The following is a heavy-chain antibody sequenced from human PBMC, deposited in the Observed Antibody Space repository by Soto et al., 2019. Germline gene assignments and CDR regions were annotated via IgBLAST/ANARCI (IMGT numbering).Heavy chain of an antibody. D-gene: IGHD3-3*01. CDR2: INHTGVT. Sequence: NPSETLSLTGAVYGGSVNGYYCNWIRQPPGKGLEWIGEINHTGVTHYNPSLKSRVTMSVDTSKNQFSLRLSSVTAADTAIYYCATRIKVFGLLIPPFDPGGQGTTVNVYS. J-gene: IGHJ5*02. CDR3: ATRIKVFGLLIPPFDP. V-gene: IGHV4-34*01. CDR1: GGSVNGYY.